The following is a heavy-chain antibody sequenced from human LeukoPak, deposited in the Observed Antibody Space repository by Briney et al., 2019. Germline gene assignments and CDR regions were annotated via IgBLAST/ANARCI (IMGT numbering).Heavy chain of an antibody. CDR3: ARAMDV. CDR1: GFTFSSYS. Sequence: GGSLRLSCAASGFTFSSYSMNWVRQAPGKGLEWVSYISSSSSTIYYADSVKGRFTISRDNAKNSVHLQMNSLRVEDTAVYYCARAMDVRGQGTTVTVSS. V-gene: IGHV3-48*04. J-gene: IGHJ6*02. CDR2: ISSSSSTI.